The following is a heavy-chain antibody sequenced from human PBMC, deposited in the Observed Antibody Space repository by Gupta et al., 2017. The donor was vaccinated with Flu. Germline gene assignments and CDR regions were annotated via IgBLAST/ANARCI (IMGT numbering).Heavy chain of an antibody. CDR2: IYWNGGGA. D-gene: IGHD1-1*01. V-gene: IGHV3-9*01. J-gene: IGHJ6*02. CDR1: GISVHDHA. CDR3: TKDIKPGGTDV. Sequence: EVQLVESGGSVVQPGRSLRLSCAASGISVHDHAMHWVRQSPGKGLEWVSGIYWNGGGAVYADSVKGRFTISRDNANNSLYLQTNSLRTEDTGFYYCTKDIKPGGTDVWGQGTRVTVSS.